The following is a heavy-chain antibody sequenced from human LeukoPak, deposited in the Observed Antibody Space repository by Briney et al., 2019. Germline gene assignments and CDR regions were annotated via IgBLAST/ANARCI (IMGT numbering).Heavy chain of an antibody. CDR2: IYYSGST. D-gene: IGHD6-13*01. Sequence: SETLSLTCTVSGGSISSYYWSWIRQPPGKGLEWIGYIYYSGSTNYNPSLKSRVTISVDTSKNQFSLKLSSVTAADTAVYYCAGRGIAAAGRGDNWFDPWGQGTLVTVSS. CDR3: AGRGIAAAGRGDNWFDP. V-gene: IGHV4-59*08. J-gene: IGHJ5*02. CDR1: GGSISSYY.